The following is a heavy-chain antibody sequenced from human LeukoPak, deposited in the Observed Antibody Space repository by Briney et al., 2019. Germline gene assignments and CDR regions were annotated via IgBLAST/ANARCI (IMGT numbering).Heavy chain of an antibody. J-gene: IGHJ4*02. CDR2: IIPILGIA. Sequence: GASVKVSCKASGGTFSSYAISWVRQAPGQGLEWMGRIIPILGIANYAQKFQGRVTITADKSTSTAYMELRSLRSDDTAVYYCARDEEDSGYDLWGQGTLVTVSS. V-gene: IGHV1-69*04. CDR3: ARDEEDSGYDL. D-gene: IGHD5-12*01. CDR1: GGTFSSYA.